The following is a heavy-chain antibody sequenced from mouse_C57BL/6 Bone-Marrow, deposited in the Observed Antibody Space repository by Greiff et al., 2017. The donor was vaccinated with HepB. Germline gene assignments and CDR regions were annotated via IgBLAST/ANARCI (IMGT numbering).Heavy chain of an antibody. CDR1: GYTFTSYW. Sequence: VQLQQPGAELVRPGSSVKLSCKASGYTFTSYWMHWVKQRPIQGLEWIGNIDPSDSETHYNQKFKDKATLTVDKSSSTAYMQLSSLTSEDSAVYSGARRDYYGSSYSIDDWGTGTTVTVSS. J-gene: IGHJ1*03. CDR3: ARRDYYGSSYSIDD. CDR2: IDPSDSET. V-gene: IGHV1-52*01. D-gene: IGHD1-1*01.